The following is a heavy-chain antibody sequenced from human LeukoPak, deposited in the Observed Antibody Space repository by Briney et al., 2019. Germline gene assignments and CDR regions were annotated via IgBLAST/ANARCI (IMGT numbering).Heavy chain of an antibody. Sequence: ASVKVSCKASGYTFTGYYMHWVRQAPGQGLEWMGWINPNSGGTNYAQKFQGRVTMTRDTSISTAYMELSRLRSDDTAVYYCARMYCSGSSCYHGFDYWGQGTLVTVSS. J-gene: IGHJ4*02. CDR2: INPNSGGT. D-gene: IGHD2-15*01. V-gene: IGHV1-2*02. CDR3: ARMYCSGSSCYHGFDY. CDR1: GYTFTGYY.